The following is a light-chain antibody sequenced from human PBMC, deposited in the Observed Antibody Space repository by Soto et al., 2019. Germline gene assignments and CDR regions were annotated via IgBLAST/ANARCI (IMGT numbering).Light chain of an antibody. CDR1: SGDIGSYNR. J-gene: IGLJ1*01. CDR3: SSYTNINTRACV. CDR2: EVT. V-gene: IGLV2-14*01. Sequence: QSVLTQPASVSGSPGQSITISCTGTSGDIGSYNRVSWYQQHPGKAPKLIIYEVTDRPSGVSIRFSGSKSGNTASLTISGLQAEDEAKYYCSSYTNINTRACVFGTGTKLTVL.